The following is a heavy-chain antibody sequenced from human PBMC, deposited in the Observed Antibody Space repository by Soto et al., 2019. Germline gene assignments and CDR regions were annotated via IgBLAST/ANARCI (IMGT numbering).Heavy chain of an antibody. J-gene: IGHJ6*02. CDR1: GGSISSGGYY. Sequence: SETLSLTCTVSGGSISSGGYYWNWIRQHPGKGLEWIGYIYYSGSTYYNPSLKSRDTISVDTSKNQFSLKLSSVTAADTAVYYCARDRILGSGWYYYGMDVWGQGTTVTVSS. D-gene: IGHD6-19*01. V-gene: IGHV4-31*03. CDR2: IYYSGST. CDR3: ARDRILGSGWYYYGMDV.